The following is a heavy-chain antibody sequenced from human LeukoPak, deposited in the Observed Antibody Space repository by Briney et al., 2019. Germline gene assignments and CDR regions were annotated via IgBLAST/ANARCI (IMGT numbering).Heavy chain of an antibody. D-gene: IGHD3-9*01. Sequence: GGSLRLSCAASEFTFSKYAMNWVRQAPGKGLEWVSSISTSSSYKYYADSVKGRFTISRDNAKDSLYLQMNSLRAEDTAVYYCARGRYDVLAGYQPPYFDYWGQGTLVTVSS. J-gene: IGHJ4*02. V-gene: IGHV3-21*01. CDR1: EFTFSKYA. CDR3: ARGRYDVLAGYQPPYFDY. CDR2: ISTSSSYK.